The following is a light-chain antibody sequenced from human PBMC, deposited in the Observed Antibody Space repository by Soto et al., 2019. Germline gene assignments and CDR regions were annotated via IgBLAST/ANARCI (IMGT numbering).Light chain of an antibody. V-gene: IGKV1-5*01. CDR3: QHFRA. J-gene: IGKJ5*01. CDR2: GAS. CDR1: QSIRNW. Sequence: DIQMTQSPSTLSASVGDRVTITCRASQSIRNWLAWYQDKPGKAPKLLIYGASSLESGVPSRFSGSGSGTEFTLTISRLEPEDFVLYYCQHFRAFGQGTRLEIK.